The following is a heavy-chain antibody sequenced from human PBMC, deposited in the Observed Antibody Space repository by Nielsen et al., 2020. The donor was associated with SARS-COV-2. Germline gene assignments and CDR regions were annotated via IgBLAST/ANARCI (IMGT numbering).Heavy chain of an antibody. CDR2: IYYSGST. D-gene: IGHD2-2*01. J-gene: IGHJ5*02. V-gene: IGHV4-39*07. Sequence: SETLSLTCTVSGGSISSSSYYWGWIRQPPGKGLEWIGSIYYSGSTYYNPSLKSRVTISVDTSKNQFSLKLSSVTAADTAVYYCARVTLGYCSTATCNWFDPWGQGTLVTVSS. CDR3: ARVTLGYCSTATCNWFDP. CDR1: GGSISSSSYY.